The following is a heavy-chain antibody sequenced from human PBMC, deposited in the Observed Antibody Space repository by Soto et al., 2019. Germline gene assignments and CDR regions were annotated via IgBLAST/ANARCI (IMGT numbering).Heavy chain of an antibody. CDR2: ITSAGASA. Sequence: EVQLLESGGGLVQPGGSVRLSCVASGFTFSSYPMNWVRQAPGKGLEWVSGITSAGASAYYADSVKGRFTISRDNSKNTLYLQMNSLRADDTAVYYCAKPSLGYYDTRYWYFVLWGRGTLVTVSS. V-gene: IGHV3-23*01. J-gene: IGHJ2*01. CDR3: AKPSLGYYDTRYWYFVL. D-gene: IGHD3-22*01. CDR1: GFTFSSYP.